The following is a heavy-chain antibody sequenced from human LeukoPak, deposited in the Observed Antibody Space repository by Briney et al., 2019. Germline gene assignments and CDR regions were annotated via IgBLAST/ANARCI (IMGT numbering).Heavy chain of an antibody. CDR1: GFTFSSYS. Sequence: GGSLRLSCAASGFTFSSYSMNWVRQAPGKGLEWVSSISSSSSYIYYADSAKGRFTISRDNAKNSLYLQMNSLRAEDTAVYYCARTEGGIPYGFAFDIWGQGTMVTVSS. V-gene: IGHV3-21*01. J-gene: IGHJ3*02. D-gene: IGHD1-26*01. CDR3: ARTEGGIPYGFAFDI. CDR2: ISSSSSYI.